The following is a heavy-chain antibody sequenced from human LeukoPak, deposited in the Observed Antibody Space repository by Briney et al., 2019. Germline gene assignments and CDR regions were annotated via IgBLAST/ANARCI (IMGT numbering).Heavy chain of an antibody. CDR3: ARDRQWELHFRFLEFEY. D-gene: IGHD1-26*01. CDR1: GYSFTDYH. J-gene: IGHJ4*02. CDR2: INVNTGGT. V-gene: IGHV1-2*02. Sequence: ASVKVSCKASGYSFTDYHIHWVRQAPGQGLEWMGWINVNTGGTNYAQQFQGRVTMTTDTSTTTAYMDLSRLRSDDTAVYFCARDRQWELHFRFLEFEYWGQGTLVTVS.